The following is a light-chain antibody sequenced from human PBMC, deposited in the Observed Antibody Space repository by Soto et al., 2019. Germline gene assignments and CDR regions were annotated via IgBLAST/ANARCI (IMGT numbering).Light chain of an antibody. Sequence: DIQMTQSPSTLSASVGDRVTITCRASQSISSWLVWYQQKPGKAPKLLIYKASSFESGVPSRFSGSGSGTEFTLTISSLQPDDFATYYCQQYNSYSTFGQGTKVEIK. CDR3: QQYNSYST. CDR2: KAS. V-gene: IGKV1-5*03. CDR1: QSISSW. J-gene: IGKJ1*01.